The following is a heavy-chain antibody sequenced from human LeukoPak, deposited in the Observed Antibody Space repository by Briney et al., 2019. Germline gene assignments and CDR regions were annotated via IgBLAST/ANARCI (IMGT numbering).Heavy chain of an antibody. J-gene: IGHJ4*02. CDR2: ITSGSTTI. CDR3: ARDVGDGEYFFDF. D-gene: IGHD3-16*01. CDR1: GFRFESHT. V-gene: IGHV3-48*04. Sequence: QTGGSLRLSCGASGFRFESHTMGWVRQAPGKGLEWISSITSGSTTIYYGDSVRGRFTVSRDNAENSLYLQMNNMRVSDTAVYFCARDVGDGEYFFDFWGQGTLVSVSS.